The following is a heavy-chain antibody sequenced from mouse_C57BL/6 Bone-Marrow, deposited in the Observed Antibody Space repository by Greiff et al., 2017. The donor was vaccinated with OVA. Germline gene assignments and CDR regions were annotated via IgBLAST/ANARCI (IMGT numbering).Heavy chain of an antibody. CDR1: GFSFNTYA. CDR3: VRSYYSNYVAMDY. CDR2: IRSKSNNYAT. J-gene: IGHJ4*01. V-gene: IGHV10-1*01. Sequence: EVKLVESGGGLVQPKGSLKLSCAASGFSFNTYAMHWVRQAPGTGLEWVARIRSKSNNYATYYADSVKDRFTISRDDSESMLYLQMNNLKTEDTAMYYCVRSYYSNYVAMDYWGQGTSVTVSS. D-gene: IGHD2-5*01.